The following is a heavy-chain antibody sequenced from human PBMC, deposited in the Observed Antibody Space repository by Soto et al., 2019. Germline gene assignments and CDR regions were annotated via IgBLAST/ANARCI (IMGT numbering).Heavy chain of an antibody. J-gene: IGHJ3*02. CDR1: GFTFSSYD. CDR3: ARAGYSGGWQFDAFDI. D-gene: IGHD6-19*01. Sequence: EVQLVESGGGLVQPGGSLRLSCAASGFTFSSYDMHWVRQATGKGLEWVSAIGTAGDTYYPGSVKGRFTISRENAKNSLYLQRNSLRAEDTAVYYCARAGYSGGWQFDAFDIWGQGTMVTVSS. V-gene: IGHV3-13*01. CDR2: IGTAGDT.